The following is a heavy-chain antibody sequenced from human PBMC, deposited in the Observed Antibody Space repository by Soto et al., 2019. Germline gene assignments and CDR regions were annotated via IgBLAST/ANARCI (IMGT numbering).Heavy chain of an antibody. CDR2: IYHSGST. D-gene: IGHD3-10*01. J-gene: IGHJ4*02. V-gene: IGHV4-39*07. CDR1: GGSISSGDYY. Sequence: PSETLSLTCTVSGGSISSGDYYWSWIRQPPGKGLEWIGEIYHSGSTNYNPSLKSRVTISVDKSKNQFSLKLSSVTAADTAVYYCARVKASGVNFDYWGQGTLVTVSS. CDR3: ARVKASGVNFDY.